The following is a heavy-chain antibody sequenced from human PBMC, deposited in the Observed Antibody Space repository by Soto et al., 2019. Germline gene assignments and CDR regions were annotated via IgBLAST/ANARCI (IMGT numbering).Heavy chain of an antibody. V-gene: IGHV4-59*01. CDR2: IYYTGST. Sequence: QVQLQESGPGLVKPSETLSLTCTVSGGSISSYYWSWIRQPPRKGLEWIGYIYYTGSTNHNPSLKRRATTPVDTSKNQFSLKVSSVTAADPAVYYCARVRGDYWYFALWGRGTLVAGS. D-gene: IGHD4-17*01. CDR1: GGSISSYY. J-gene: IGHJ2*01. CDR3: ARVRGDYWYFAL.